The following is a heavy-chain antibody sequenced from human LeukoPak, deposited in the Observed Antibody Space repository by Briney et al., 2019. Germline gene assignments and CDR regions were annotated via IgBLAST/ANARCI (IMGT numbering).Heavy chain of an antibody. J-gene: IGHJ6*02. CDR1: GGSISSYY. V-gene: IGHV4-59*08. CDR2: IYYSGST. Sequence: SETLSLTCTVSGGSISSYYWSWIRQPPGKGLEWIGYIYYSGSTNYNPSLKSRVTISVDTSKNQFSLKLNSVTAADTAVYYCARHPGFGEFPYYYGMDVWGQGTTVTVSS. CDR3: ARHPGFGEFPYYYGMDV. D-gene: IGHD3-10*01.